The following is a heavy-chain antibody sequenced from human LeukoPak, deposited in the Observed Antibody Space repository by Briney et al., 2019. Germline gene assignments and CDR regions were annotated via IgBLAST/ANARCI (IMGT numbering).Heavy chain of an antibody. D-gene: IGHD3-22*01. CDR1: GFTFSSYD. V-gene: IGHV3-30*01. CDR3: ARDYNFYYHSSGYYTY. J-gene: IGHJ4*02. CDR2: ISYDGSNK. Sequence: GGSLRLSCAASGFTFSSYDMHWVRQAPGKGLEWVAVISYDGSNKYYADSVKGRFTISRDNSKNTLYLQMNSLRAEDTAVYYCARDYNFYYHSSGYYTYWGQGTLVTVSS.